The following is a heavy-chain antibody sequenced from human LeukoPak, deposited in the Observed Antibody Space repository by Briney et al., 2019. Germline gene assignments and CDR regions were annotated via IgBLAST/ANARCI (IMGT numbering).Heavy chain of an antibody. CDR3: ARDLQHCFDY. Sequence: GGSLRLSCAASGFTFSSYSMNWVRQAPGKGLEWVSSISTSSSYIYYADSVKGRFTISRDNAKNTLYLQMNSLRAEDTAVYFCARDLQHCFDYWGQGTLVTVSS. CDR1: GFTFSSYS. J-gene: IGHJ4*02. D-gene: IGHD6-13*01. CDR2: ISTSSSYI. V-gene: IGHV3-21*01.